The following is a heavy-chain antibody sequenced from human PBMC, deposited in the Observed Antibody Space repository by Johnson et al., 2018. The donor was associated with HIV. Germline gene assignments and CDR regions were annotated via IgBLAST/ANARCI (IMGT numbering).Heavy chain of an antibody. CDR1: GFTFSSYA. CDR3: ARGSGVGAFDL. D-gene: IGHD7-27*01. J-gene: IGHJ3*01. CDR2: ISYDGSNK. V-gene: IGHV3-30-3*01. Sequence: QVQLVESGGGVVQPGRSLRLSCAASGFTFSSYAMHWVRQAPGKGLEWVAVISYDGSNKYYADSVKGRFSSSRDNSKNSLYLQMSSLRVEDTAVYYCARGSGVGAFDLWGQGTKVTISS.